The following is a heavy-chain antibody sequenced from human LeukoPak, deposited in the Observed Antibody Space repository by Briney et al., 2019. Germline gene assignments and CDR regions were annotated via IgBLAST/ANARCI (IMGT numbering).Heavy chain of an antibody. Sequence: SETLSLTCTVSGGSVSSYYYHWDWLRQPPGKRLEWIGYIYSSGSTNYNPSLKSRVTMSLDTSKNQFSLHLSSVTAADTAVYYCARGPTLTTDHWGQGTLVTVSS. J-gene: IGHJ4*02. CDR3: ARGPTLTTDH. CDR1: GGSVSSYYYH. CDR2: IYSSGST. V-gene: IGHV4-61*01. D-gene: IGHD4-11*01.